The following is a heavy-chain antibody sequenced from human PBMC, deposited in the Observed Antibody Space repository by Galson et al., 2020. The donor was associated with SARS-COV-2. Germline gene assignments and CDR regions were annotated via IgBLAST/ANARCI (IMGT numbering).Heavy chain of an antibody. CDR1: GGSISSSSYY. CDR3: ARQPYRLWSGPYPAGYWFDP. CDR2: IYYSGST. J-gene: IGHJ5*02. D-gene: IGHD3-3*01. V-gene: IGHV4-39*01. Sequence: SETLSLTCTVSGGSISSSSYYWGWIRQPPGKGLEWIGSIYYSGSTYYNPSLKSRVTISIDTSKNQLSLRLTSATAADTAAYYCARQPYRLWSGPYPAGYWFDPWGQGTLVTVSS.